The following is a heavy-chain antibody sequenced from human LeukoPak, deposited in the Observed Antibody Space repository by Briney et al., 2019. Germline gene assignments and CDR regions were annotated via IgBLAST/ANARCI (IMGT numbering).Heavy chain of an antibody. Sequence: PGGSLRLSCAASGFTFSSYAMSWVRQAPGKGLEWVSGVSGSGGTTYYADSVKGRFTISRDNSKNTLYLQMNSLRAEDTAVYYCAKGFYRSSAPHRDAFDIWGQGTMVTVSS. CDR2: VSGSGGTT. V-gene: IGHV3-23*01. J-gene: IGHJ3*02. CDR3: AKGFYRSSAPHRDAFDI. D-gene: IGHD3-22*01. CDR1: GFTFSSYA.